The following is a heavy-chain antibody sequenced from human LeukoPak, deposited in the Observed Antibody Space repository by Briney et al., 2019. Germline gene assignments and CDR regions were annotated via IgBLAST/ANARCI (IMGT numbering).Heavy chain of an antibody. CDR1: GFTFDDYG. CDR2: INWNGGST. CDR3: ARSSYGGNSVGY. V-gene: IGHV3-20*04. Sequence: PGGSLRLSCAASGFTFDDYGMSWVRQAPGKGLEWVSGINWNGGSTGYADSVKGRFTISRDNAKNSLYLQMNSLRAEDAALYYCARSSYGGNSVGYWGQGTLVTVSS. J-gene: IGHJ4*02. D-gene: IGHD4-23*01.